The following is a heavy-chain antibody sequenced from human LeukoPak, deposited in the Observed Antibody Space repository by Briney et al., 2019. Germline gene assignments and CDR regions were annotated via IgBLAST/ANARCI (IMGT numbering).Heavy chain of an antibody. Sequence: SETLSLTCAVYGWSFSGYYWSWIRQPPGKGLEWIGEINHSGSTNYNPSLKSRVTISVDTSKNQCSLKLSSVTAADTAVYYCAVAMWFGELVLWGQGTLVTVSS. CDR2: INHSGST. D-gene: IGHD3-10*01. CDR1: GWSFSGYY. J-gene: IGHJ4*02. V-gene: IGHV4-34*01. CDR3: AVAMWFGELVL.